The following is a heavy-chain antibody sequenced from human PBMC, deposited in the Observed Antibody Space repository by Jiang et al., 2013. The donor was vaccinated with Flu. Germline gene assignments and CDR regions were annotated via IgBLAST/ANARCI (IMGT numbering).Heavy chain of an antibody. CDR1: GYSLVELS. CDR2: FEPEYSKT. J-gene: IGHJ4*02. D-gene: IGHD6-6*01. CDR3: ATSPSVAVRPMADGYYFEN. V-gene: IGHV1-24*01. Sequence: SGAEVKKPGASVKVSCKVSGYSLVELSMHWVRQAPGKGLEWMGGFEPEYSKTTFAQTLQGRVTLTEDRSTKTVYMELSSLRSEDTAVYYCATSPSVAVRPMADGYYFENWGQGTLVTVSS.